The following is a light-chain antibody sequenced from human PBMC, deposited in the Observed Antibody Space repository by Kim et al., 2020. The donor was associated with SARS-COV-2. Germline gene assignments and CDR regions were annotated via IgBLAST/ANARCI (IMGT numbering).Light chain of an antibody. CDR2: DAS. Sequence: AIQLTQSPSSLSASVGDRVTITYRASQGIGSALAWYQQKAGKAPKLLIYDASTLESGVPSRFSGSGSGTDFALTISSLQPEDFATYYCQQFDTFGPGTKVDIK. V-gene: IGKV1-13*02. J-gene: IGKJ3*01. CDR3: QQFDT. CDR1: QGIGSA.